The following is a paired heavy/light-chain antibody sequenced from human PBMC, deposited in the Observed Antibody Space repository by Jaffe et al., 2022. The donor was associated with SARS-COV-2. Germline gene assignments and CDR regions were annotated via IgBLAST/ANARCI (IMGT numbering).Light chain of an antibody. J-gene: IGLJ3*02. CDR1: SSDVGGYNY. V-gene: IGLV2-14*01. CDR3: SSYTSSRTWV. CDR2: EVS. Sequence: QSALTQPASVSGSPGQSITISCTGTSSDVGGYNYVSWHQQHPGKAPKLMIYEVSYRPSGVPDRFSGSKSGNTASLTISGLQAEDEAAYYCSSYTSSRTWVFGGGTKVTVL.
Heavy chain of an antibody. D-gene: IGHD2-15*01. V-gene: IGHV3-30*18. CDR2: ISYHGSDK. CDR1: GFTFSNYG. J-gene: IGHJ4*02. CDR3: AKDLRDRWTFDY. Sequence: QVQLIESGGGVVQPGRSLRLSCAASGFTFSNYGMHWVRQAPGKGLEWVAAISYHGSDKYYADSVKGRFSISRDDSKNTLYLQMNSLRAEDTAVYHCAKDLRDRWTFDYCGQGTLVTVSS.